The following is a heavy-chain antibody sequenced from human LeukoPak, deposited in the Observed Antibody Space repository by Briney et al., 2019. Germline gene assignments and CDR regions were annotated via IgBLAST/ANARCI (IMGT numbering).Heavy chain of an antibody. D-gene: IGHD2-15*01. Sequence: GGSLRLSCAASGFTFSSYAMSWVRQAPGKGLEWVSTINVSGGSTYYADSVKGRFTISGDNSKNTLYLQMNSLRVEDMAIYYCAKYGRSGYSSGMDVWGQGTTVTVSS. CDR2: INVSGGST. CDR3: AKYGRSGYSSGMDV. J-gene: IGHJ6*02. CDR1: GFTFSSYA. V-gene: IGHV3-23*01.